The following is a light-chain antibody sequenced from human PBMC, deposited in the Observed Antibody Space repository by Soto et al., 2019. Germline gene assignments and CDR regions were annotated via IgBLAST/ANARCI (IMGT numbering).Light chain of an antibody. J-gene: IGKJ1*01. Sequence: IVLRPDPGTLSVSPGERATLSCRASQSVSILLAWYQQKPGQAPRLLIYDASNRATGIPARFSGSGSGTDFTLTISRLEPEDFAVYYCQQYGSSGTFGQGTKVDI. CDR1: QSVSIL. V-gene: IGKV3-20*01. CDR3: QQYGSSGT. CDR2: DAS.